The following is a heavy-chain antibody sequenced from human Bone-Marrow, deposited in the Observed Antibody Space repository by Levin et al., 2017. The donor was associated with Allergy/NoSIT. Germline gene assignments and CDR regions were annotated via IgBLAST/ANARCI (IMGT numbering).Heavy chain of an antibody. D-gene: IGHD3-9*01. Sequence: SETLSLTCTVSGGSISTNTYYWGWIRQPPGKGLEWIGSIYYQGGTHSNPSFKIRFALSLDTSQNQFSLRLTSVTAADTAVYYCATKREYIFSHYGMDVWGQGTTVTVS. J-gene: IGHJ6*02. V-gene: IGHV4-39*01. CDR3: ATKREYIFSHYGMDV. CDR2: IYYQGGT. CDR1: GGSISTNTYY.